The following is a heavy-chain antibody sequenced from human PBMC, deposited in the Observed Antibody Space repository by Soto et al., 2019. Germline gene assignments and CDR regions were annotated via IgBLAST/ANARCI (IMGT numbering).Heavy chain of an antibody. Sequence: KELEWVANIKQDGGVKYYVDSVKGRFTISRDNAKNSLYLQMNSLRAEDTAIYYCFFFQAEDGIRDVRSVSAFLLNRSSDL. V-gene: IGHV3-7*01. D-gene: IGHD3-10*02. J-gene: IGHJ2*01. CDR3: FFFQAEDGIRDVRSVSAFLLNRSSDL. CDR2: IKQDGGVK.